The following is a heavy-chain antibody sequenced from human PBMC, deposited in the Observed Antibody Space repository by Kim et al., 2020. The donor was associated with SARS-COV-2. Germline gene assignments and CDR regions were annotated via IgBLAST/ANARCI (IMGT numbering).Heavy chain of an antibody. V-gene: IGHV3-21*01. D-gene: IGHD4-17*01. Sequence: SVKGRFTISRNNAKNSLYLQMNSLRAEDTAVYYCARGPRESADGDSYFDYWGQGTLVTGSS. J-gene: IGHJ4*02. CDR3: ARGPRESADGDSYFDY.